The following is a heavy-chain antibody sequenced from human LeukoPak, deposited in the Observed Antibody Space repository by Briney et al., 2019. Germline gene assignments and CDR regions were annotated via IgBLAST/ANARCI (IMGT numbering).Heavy chain of an antibody. Sequence: GASVKVSCKASGYTFTSYDINWGRQATGQGLEWMGWLNPNSGNTGYAQKFQGKVTMTRNTSISTAYMELSSLRSEDTAVYYCALTYSSGWYKGKYYFDYWGQGTLVTVSS. CDR1: GYTFTSYD. D-gene: IGHD6-19*01. J-gene: IGHJ4*02. CDR2: LNPNSGNT. CDR3: ALTYSSGWYKGKYYFDY. V-gene: IGHV1-8*01.